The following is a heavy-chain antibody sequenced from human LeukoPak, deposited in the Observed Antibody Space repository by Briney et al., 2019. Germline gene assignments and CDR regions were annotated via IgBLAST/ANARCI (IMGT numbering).Heavy chain of an antibody. Sequence: GGSLRLSCAASGFTFSSYAMSWVRQAPGKGLEWVSAISGSGGSTYYADSVKGRFTISRDNSKNTLYLQMNSLRAEDTAVYYCAKDQGDEVRYYTSGRTYYGLDVWGQGTTVTVSS. J-gene: IGHJ6*02. D-gene: IGHD3-10*01. CDR2: ISGSGGST. CDR3: AKDQGDEVRYYTSGRTYYGLDV. V-gene: IGHV3-23*01. CDR1: GFTFSSYA.